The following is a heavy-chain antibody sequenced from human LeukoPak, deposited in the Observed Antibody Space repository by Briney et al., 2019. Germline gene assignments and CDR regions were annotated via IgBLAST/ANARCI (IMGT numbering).Heavy chain of an antibody. D-gene: IGHD3-9*01. CDR3: ARGSWLFPYYYGMDV. CDR1: GYTFTGYY. CDR2: INPNSGGT. Sequence: ASVKVSCKASGYTFTGYYMHWVRQPPGQGLEWMGWINPNSGGTNYAQKFQGRVTMTRDTSISTAYMELSRLRSDDTAVYYCARGSWLFPYYYGMDVWGQGTTVTVSS. J-gene: IGHJ6*02. V-gene: IGHV1-2*02.